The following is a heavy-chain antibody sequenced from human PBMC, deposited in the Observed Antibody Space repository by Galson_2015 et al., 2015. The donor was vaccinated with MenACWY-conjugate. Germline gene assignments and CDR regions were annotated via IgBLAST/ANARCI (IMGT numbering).Heavy chain of an antibody. CDR1: GFTFNNYW. Sequence: SLRLSCAASGFTFNNYWMHWARQPPGKGLEWISYIKADGSFSNYADSVKGRFTISTDNAKNMVYLQMDGLGDEDTAVYFCARDNNWSFDSWGQGTLVTMSS. CDR3: ARDNNWSFDS. J-gene: IGHJ4*02. D-gene: IGHD1-1*01. V-gene: IGHV3-74*01. CDR2: IKADGSFS.